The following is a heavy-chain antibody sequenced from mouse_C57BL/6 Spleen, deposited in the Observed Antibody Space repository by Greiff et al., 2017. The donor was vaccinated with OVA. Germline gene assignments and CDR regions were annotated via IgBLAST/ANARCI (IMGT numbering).Heavy chain of an antibody. CDR2: IDPSDSET. V-gene: IGHV1-52*01. Sequence: QVQLQQPGAELVRPGSSVKLSCKASGYTFTSYWMHWVKQRPIQGLEWIGNIDPSDSETHYNQKFKDKATLTVDKSSSTAYMQLSSLTSEDSAVYYCARYGNYGVYYAMDYWGQGTSVTVSS. D-gene: IGHD2-1*01. CDR3: ARYGNYGVYYAMDY. J-gene: IGHJ4*01. CDR1: GYTFTSYW.